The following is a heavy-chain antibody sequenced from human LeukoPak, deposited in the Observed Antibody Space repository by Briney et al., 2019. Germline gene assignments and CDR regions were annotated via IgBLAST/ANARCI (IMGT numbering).Heavy chain of an antibody. D-gene: IGHD3-3*01. V-gene: IGHV3-66*01. CDR2: IYSGGIT. Sequence: GRSLRLSCTASRFTFGDYAMSWVRQAPGKGLEWVSFIYSGGITYYADSVKGRFTLSRDNSKNTLYLQMNSLRAEDTAVYYCARNMDDFWSGSNDAFDIWGQGTMVTVSS. J-gene: IGHJ3*02. CDR3: ARNMDDFWSGSNDAFDI. CDR1: RFTFGDYA.